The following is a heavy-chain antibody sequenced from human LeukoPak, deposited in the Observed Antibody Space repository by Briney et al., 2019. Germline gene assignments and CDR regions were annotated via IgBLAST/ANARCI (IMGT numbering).Heavy chain of an antibody. CDR1: GFTFISYA. CDR3: ARDWSGWYTGYYYGMDV. CDR2: ISYDGSNK. V-gene: IGHV3-30-3*01. J-gene: IGHJ6*02. Sequence: GGSLRLSCAASGFTFISYAMHWVRQAPGKGLEWVAVISYDGSNKYYADSVKGRFTSSRDNSKNTLYLQMNSLRAEDTAVYHCARDWSGWYTGYYYGMDVWGQGTTVTVSS. D-gene: IGHD6-19*01.